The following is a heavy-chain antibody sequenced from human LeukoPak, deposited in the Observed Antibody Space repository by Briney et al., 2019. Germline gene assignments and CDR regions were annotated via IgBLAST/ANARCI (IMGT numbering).Heavy chain of an antibody. V-gene: IGHV3-21*04. CDR3: AKPARTDYADY. D-gene: IGHD1-14*01. CDR2: ISSSTNYI. CDR1: GFTFRGYS. J-gene: IGHJ4*02. Sequence: GGSLRLSCAVSGFTFRGYSMNWVRQAPGKGLEWVSFISSSTNYIYYADSVKGRFTISRDNAKNSLYLQMNSLRAEDTAVYYCAKPARTDYADYWGQGTLVTVSS.